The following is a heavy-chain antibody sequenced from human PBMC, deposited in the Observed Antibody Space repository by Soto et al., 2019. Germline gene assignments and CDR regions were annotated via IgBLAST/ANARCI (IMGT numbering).Heavy chain of an antibody. CDR2: IYYSGTT. CDR3: ARREIQGTLDY. V-gene: IGHV4-28*01. Sequence: QVQLQESGPGLVKPSDTLSLTCAVSGYSISSSNWWGWIRQPPGKGLEWIGYIYYSGTTYYNPSRQSRVPMPVHPSKNQCSLTLSSVTALDPAVYYCARREIQGTLDYWGQGTLVTVSS. J-gene: IGHJ4*02. D-gene: IGHD1-1*01. CDR1: GYSISSSNW.